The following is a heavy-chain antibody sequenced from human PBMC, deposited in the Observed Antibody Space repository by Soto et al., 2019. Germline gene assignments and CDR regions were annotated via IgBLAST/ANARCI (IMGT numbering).Heavy chain of an antibody. CDR2: ISWDGGST. J-gene: IGHJ4*02. V-gene: IGHV3-43*01. D-gene: IGHD3-16*01. CDR3: AKDSGGDYVWGSVFDY. CDR1: GFTFDDYT. Sequence: GGSLRLSCAASGFTFDDYTMHWVRQAPGKGLEWVSLISWDGGSTYYADSVKGRFTISRDNSKNSLYLQMNSLRTEDTALYYCAKDSGGDYVWGSVFDYWGQGTLVTVSS.